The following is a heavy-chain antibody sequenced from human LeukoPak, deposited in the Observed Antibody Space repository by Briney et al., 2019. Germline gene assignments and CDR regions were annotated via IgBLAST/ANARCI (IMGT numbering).Heavy chain of an antibody. Sequence: ASVKVSCKGSGYTFTTYGISWVRQAPGQGLEWMGWITTYNGKTHYAQKFQGRDTMTADTSTRTVSMELRGLRSDDTAVYYCARDAGGSGYDVLDYWGQGTLVTVSS. CDR2: ITTYNGKT. D-gene: IGHD3-22*01. CDR3: ARDAGGSGYDVLDY. J-gene: IGHJ4*02. CDR1: GYTFTTYG. V-gene: IGHV1-18*04.